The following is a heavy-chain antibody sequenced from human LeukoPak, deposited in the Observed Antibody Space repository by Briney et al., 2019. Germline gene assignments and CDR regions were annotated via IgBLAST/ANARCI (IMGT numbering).Heavy chain of an antibody. V-gene: IGHV3-43*01. D-gene: IGHD3-3*01. CDR1: GFSFDVYS. J-gene: IGHJ6*03. Sequence: AGSLRLSCAASGFSFDVYSMQWVRQGPGKSLEWVSVVSWDGTRTYYADSVKGRFTVSRDNAKNTLYLQMNSLRAEDTAMYFCARVGSLYDFWSGQYYRYYYYMDVWGKGTTVTVSS. CDR3: ARVGSLYDFWSGQYYRYYYYMDV. CDR2: VSWDGTRT.